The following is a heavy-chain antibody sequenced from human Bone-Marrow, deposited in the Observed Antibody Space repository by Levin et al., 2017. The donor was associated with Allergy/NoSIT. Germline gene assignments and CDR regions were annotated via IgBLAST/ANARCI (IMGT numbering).Heavy chain of an antibody. J-gene: IGHJ4*02. CDR3: AKSPGRHDFWSGYYPPATVVDY. Sequence: GESLKISCAASGFTFDTYALNWVRQAPGKGLEWVSIIDGSGGSTHYADSVKGRFTLSRDNSKNTVYLQMSSLRVEDTAVYYCAKSPGRHDFWSGYYPPATVVDYWGQGTLVTVS. D-gene: IGHD3-3*01. CDR1: GFTFDTYA. V-gene: IGHV3-23*01. CDR2: IDGSGGST.